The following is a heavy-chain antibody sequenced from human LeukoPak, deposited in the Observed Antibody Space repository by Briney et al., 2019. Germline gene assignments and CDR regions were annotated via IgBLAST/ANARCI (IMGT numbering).Heavy chain of an antibody. V-gene: IGHV1-69*05. CDR2: IIPIFGTA. Sequence: AASVKVSCKASRGTFSSYAISWVRPAPGQGLEWMGGIIPIFGTANYAQKFQGRVTITTDESTSTAYMGLSSLRSEDTAVYYCARAAYYDSSGYPYYFDYWGQGTLVTVSS. CDR1: RGTFSSYA. D-gene: IGHD3-22*01. J-gene: IGHJ4*02. CDR3: ARAAYYDSSGYPYYFDY.